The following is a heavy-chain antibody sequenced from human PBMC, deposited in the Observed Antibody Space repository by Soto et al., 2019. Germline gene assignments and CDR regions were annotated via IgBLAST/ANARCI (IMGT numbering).Heavy chain of an antibody. CDR1: GGSISSYY. Sequence: QVQLQESGPGLVKPSETLSLTCTVSGGSISSYYWSWIRQPPGKGLEWIGYIYYSGSTNYNPSLKSRVTISVDTSKNQFSLKLSSVTAADTAVYYCARVRGVFDPWGQGTLVTVSS. CDR2: IYYSGST. D-gene: IGHD1-26*01. CDR3: ARVRGVFDP. V-gene: IGHV4-59*01. J-gene: IGHJ5*02.